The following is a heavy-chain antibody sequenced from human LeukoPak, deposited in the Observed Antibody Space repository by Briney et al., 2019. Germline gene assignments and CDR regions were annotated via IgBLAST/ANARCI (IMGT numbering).Heavy chain of an antibody. CDR1: GYSISSGYY. Sequence: SETLSLTCTVSGYSISSGYYWGWIRQPPGKGLEWIGSIYHSGSTYYNPSLKSRVTMSVDTSKNQFSLKLSSVTAADTAVYYCARDRCGGDCSYSYNWFDPWGQGTLVTVSS. CDR3: ARDRCGGDCSYSYNWFDP. D-gene: IGHD2-21*02. J-gene: IGHJ5*02. V-gene: IGHV4-38-2*02. CDR2: IYHSGST.